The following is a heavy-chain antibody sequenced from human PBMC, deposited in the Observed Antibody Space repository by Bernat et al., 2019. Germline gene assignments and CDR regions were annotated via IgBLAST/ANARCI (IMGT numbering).Heavy chain of an antibody. V-gene: IGHV2-5*02. J-gene: IGHJ4*02. Sequence: QITLKESGPTLVKPTQTLTLTCTFSGFSLSTSGVGVGWIRQPPGKALEWLALIYWDDDKRYSPSLKSRLTITKDTSKNQVVLTMTNMDPVDTATYYCASLTLGGVTLHYSFDYWAQGTLVTVSS. CDR2: IYWDDDK. CDR1: GFSLSTSGVG. D-gene: IGHD3-16*01. CDR3: ASLTLGGVTLHYSFDY.